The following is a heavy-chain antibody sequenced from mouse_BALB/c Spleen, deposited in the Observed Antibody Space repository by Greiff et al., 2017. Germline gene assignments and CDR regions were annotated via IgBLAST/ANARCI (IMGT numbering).Heavy chain of an antibody. J-gene: IGHJ4*01. D-gene: IGHD1-2*01. V-gene: IGHV1-7*01. CDR1: GYTFTSYW. Sequence: VQLQESGAELAKPGASVKMSCKASGYTFTSYWMHWVKQRPGQGLEWIGYINPSTGYTEYNQKFKDKATLTADKSSSTAYMQLSSLTSEDSAVYYCARKLRLRYGMDYWGQGTSVTVSA. CDR2: INPSTGYT. CDR3: ARKLRLRYGMDY.